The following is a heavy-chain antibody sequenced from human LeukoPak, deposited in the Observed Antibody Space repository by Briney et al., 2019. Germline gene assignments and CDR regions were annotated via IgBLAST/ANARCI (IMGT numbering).Heavy chain of an antibody. CDR2: IYSGGTT. J-gene: IGHJ4*02. CDR3: ARDQGYTYDY. CDR1: GFTVSSDY. V-gene: IGHV3-66*01. Sequence: GGSLRLSCSASGFTVSSDYMSWVRQAPGKGLAWLSVIYSGGTTYYADSVKGRFTISRDNSKNTLYLQMNSLRAEDTAIYYCARDQGYTYDYWGQGTLVTVSS. D-gene: IGHD5-18*01.